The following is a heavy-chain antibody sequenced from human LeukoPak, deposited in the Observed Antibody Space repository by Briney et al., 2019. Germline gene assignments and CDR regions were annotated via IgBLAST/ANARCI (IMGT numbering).Heavy chain of an antibody. V-gene: IGHV1-69*05. Sequence: SVKVSCKASGGTFSSYAISWVRQAPGQGLEWMGRIIPIFGTVNYAQKFQGRVTITTDESTSTAYMELSSLRSEDTAVYYCARDNEGDYGDYYAFDIWGQGTMVTVSS. CDR1: GGTFSSYA. J-gene: IGHJ3*02. CDR3: ARDNEGDYGDYYAFDI. D-gene: IGHD4-17*01. CDR2: IIPIFGTV.